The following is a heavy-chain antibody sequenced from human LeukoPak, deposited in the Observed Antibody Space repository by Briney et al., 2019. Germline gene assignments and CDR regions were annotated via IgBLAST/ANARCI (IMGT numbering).Heavy chain of an antibody. Sequence: GGSLRLSCAASEFDFSTHAMTWVRQAPGKGLEWVSAISISGTKTYYADSVKGRFTISRDNSKNTLYLQMYSLRAEDTAVYYCASFPAIVVVTARVGYWGQGTLVTVSS. CDR2: ISISGTKT. D-gene: IGHD2-21*02. CDR1: EFDFSTHA. V-gene: IGHV3-23*01. CDR3: ASFPAIVVVTARVGY. J-gene: IGHJ4*02.